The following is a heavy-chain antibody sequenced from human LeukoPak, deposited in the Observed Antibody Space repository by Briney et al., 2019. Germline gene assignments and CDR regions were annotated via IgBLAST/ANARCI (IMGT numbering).Heavy chain of an antibody. J-gene: IGHJ4*02. V-gene: IGHV4-34*01. Sequence: PSETLSLTCAVYGGSFSGYYWSRIRQPPGEGLEWIGEINHSGSTNYNPSLKSRVTISVDTSKNQFSLKLSSVTAADTAVYYCARGRKLGCSGGSCYSRDYWGQGTLVTVSS. CDR1: GGSFSGYY. CDR3: ARGRKLGCSGGSCYSRDY. CDR2: INHSGST. D-gene: IGHD2-15*01.